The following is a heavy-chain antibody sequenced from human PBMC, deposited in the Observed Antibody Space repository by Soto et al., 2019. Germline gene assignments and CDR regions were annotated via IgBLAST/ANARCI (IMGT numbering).Heavy chain of an antibody. J-gene: IGHJ4*02. CDR2: IIPIFGTA. CDR1: GGTFSSYA. V-gene: IGHV1-69*01. D-gene: IGHD2-21*02. CDR3: ARRIVVETATPNGCDY. Sequence: QVQLVQSGAAVKKPGSAVKVSCKASGGTFSSYAISWVRQAPGQGLEWMGGIIPIFGTANYAQQFQGRVTPAADESTSTVYMELSSLTSVDTAVYYYARRIVVETATPNGCDYWGQGTLVIVSS.